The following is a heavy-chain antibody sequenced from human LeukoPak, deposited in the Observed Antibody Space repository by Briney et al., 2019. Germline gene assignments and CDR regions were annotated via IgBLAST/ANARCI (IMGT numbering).Heavy chain of an antibody. CDR1: GDSIRSGSDS. J-gene: IGHJ5*02. D-gene: IGHD6-19*01. V-gene: IGHV4-39*01. Sequence: ADTLSLTCTLSGDSIRSGSDSWGWIRQPPGKGLEWIGCIHYSGSTYHNPSLNSRVTISVDTPKNQFSLKLSFVTAADTAVYYCARPLASGWYSWFDPWGQGTLVTVSS. CDR3: ARPLASGWYSWFDP. CDR2: IHYSGST.